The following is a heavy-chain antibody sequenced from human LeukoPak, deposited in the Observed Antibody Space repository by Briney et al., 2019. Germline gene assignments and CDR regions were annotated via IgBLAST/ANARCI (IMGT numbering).Heavy chain of an antibody. V-gene: IGHV3-30*02. J-gene: IGHJ4*02. CDR3: AKDDQGPDY. Sequence: GGSLRLSCAASGFSFSNSGMHWVRQAPGKGLEWVAAVWFGASSQSYPDSVKGRFTISRDNSKNTLYLQMNSLRAEDTAVYYCAKDDQGPDYWGQGTLVTVSS. CDR1: GFSFSNSG. CDR2: VWFGASSQ.